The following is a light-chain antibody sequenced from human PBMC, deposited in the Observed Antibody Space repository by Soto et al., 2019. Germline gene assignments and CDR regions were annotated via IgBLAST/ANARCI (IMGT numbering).Light chain of an antibody. Sequence: EIVLTQSPATLSLSPGERATLSCRASQSVSKYLGWYQQKPGQAPRLLISDASNRATGIPARFSGSGSGTDFTLTISSLEPEDFAVYYCQQRGTWPRTFGQGTRLEIK. CDR1: QSVSKY. V-gene: IGKV3-11*01. J-gene: IGKJ5*01. CDR2: DAS. CDR3: QQRGTWPRT.